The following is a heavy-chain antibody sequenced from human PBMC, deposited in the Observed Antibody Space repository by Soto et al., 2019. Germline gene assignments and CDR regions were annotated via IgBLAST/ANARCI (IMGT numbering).Heavy chain of an antibody. D-gene: IGHD1-26*01. CDR1: GFTFNTYS. J-gene: IGHJ4*02. V-gene: IGHV3-48*02. CDR2: ISSGSSTM. Sequence: GGSLRLSCAASGFTFNTYSMNWVRQAPGKGLEWVSYISSGSSTMYYADSVKGRFTTSRDNARNSLYLQMNSLRDDDTAVYYCASLLSGSHNFWGQGTLVTVSS. CDR3: ASLLSGSHNF.